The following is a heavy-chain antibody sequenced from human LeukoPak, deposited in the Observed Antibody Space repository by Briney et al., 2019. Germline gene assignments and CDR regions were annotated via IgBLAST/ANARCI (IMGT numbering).Heavy chain of an antibody. CDR1: GFTFSSYA. CDR2: ISYDGSNK. D-gene: IGHD3-10*01. V-gene: IGHV3-30*04. CDR3: ATNAAKTYYYGSGSSL. Sequence: GSLRLSCADSGFTFSSYAMYWVRQAPGKGLEWVAVISYDGSNKYYADSVKGRFTISRDNSKNTLYLQMNSLRAEDTAVYYCATNAAKTYYYGSGSSLWGQGTLVTVSS. J-gene: IGHJ4*02.